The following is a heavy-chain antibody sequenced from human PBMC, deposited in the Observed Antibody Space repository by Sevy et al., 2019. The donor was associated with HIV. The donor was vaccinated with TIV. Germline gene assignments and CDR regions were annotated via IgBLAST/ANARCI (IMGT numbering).Heavy chain of an antibody. CDR1: GFTFSSYA. V-gene: IGHV3-30-3*01. CDR2: ISYDGSNK. J-gene: IGHJ4*02. D-gene: IGHD3-22*01. CDR3: ARDNIYNYYDSSGYDY. Sequence: GGSLRLSCAASGFTFSSYAMHWVRQAPGKGLEWVAVISYDGSNKYYADSVKGRFTISRDNSKNTLYLQMNSLRAEDMAVYYCARDNIYNYYDSSGYDYWGQGTLVTVSS.